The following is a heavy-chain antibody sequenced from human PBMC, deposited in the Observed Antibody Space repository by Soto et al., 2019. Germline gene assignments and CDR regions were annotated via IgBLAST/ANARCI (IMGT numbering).Heavy chain of an antibody. Sequence: SETLSLTCSVSGVSIGSHFWSWIRQAHGKGPGLVGSIYHTVNTNYNPALKSRVTISMDTSENQLSLQLSSVTAADTAVYYCARLQYTVVTALDIWGQGTMVT. D-gene: IGHD2-15*01. CDR1: GVSIGSHF. V-gene: IGHV4-59*11. CDR3: ARLQYTVVTALDI. CDR2: IYHTVNT. J-gene: IGHJ3*02.